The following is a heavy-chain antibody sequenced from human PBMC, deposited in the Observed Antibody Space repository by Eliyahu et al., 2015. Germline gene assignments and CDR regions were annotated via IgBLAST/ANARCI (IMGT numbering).Heavy chain of an antibody. Sequence: EDQLVQSGAEVKKPGESLKISCKGSEXVFPNYWIVWXRQRPGKGXEWMGIXYPGDSDTRYSPSFKGXVTISADXXISTTXLQWNSLKASDTAIYYCARQLSTTVTTRYFDLWGRGTLVTVSS. CDR1: EXVFPNYW. V-gene: IGHV5-51*01. J-gene: IGHJ2*01. CDR3: ARQLSTTVTTRYFDL. D-gene: IGHD4-17*01. CDR2: XYPGDSDT.